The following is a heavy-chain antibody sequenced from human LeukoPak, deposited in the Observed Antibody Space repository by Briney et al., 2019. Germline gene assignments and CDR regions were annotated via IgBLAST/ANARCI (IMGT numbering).Heavy chain of an antibody. Sequence: ASVTLSCKASGGTFSSYAISWVRQAPGQGLEWMGGIIPIFGTANYAQKFQGRVTITADKSTSTAYMELSSLRSEDTAVYYCAREVADYDYVWGSYRHNWFDPWGQGTLVTVSS. D-gene: IGHD3-16*02. V-gene: IGHV1-69*06. CDR2: IIPIFGTA. CDR1: GGTFSSYA. CDR3: AREVADYDYVWGSYRHNWFDP. J-gene: IGHJ5*02.